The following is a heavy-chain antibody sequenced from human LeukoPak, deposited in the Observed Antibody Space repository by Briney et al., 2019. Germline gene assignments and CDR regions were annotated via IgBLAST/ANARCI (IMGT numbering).Heavy chain of an antibody. V-gene: IGHV3-33*01. D-gene: IGHD5-12*01. Sequence: GGSLRLSCVASGFTFSSYAMHWVRQAPGRGLEWVAVRWYDGSNKYYAESVKGRFTISRDNSKNTVYLQMNSLRAEDTAVYYCARDQRDIVAAIGGPGYWGQGTLVTVSS. CDR1: GFTFSSYA. J-gene: IGHJ4*02. CDR3: ARDQRDIVAAIGGPGY. CDR2: RWYDGSNK.